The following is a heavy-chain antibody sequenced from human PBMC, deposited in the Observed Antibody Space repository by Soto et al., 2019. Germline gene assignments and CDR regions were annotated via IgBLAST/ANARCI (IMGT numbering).Heavy chain of an antibody. J-gene: IGHJ5*02. V-gene: IGHV1-2*04. CDR3: ARVSPTLGYCSGGSCYFSWFDP. CDR1: GYTFTGYY. D-gene: IGHD2-15*01. CDR2: VNPNSGGT. Sequence: ASVKVSCKASGYTFTGYYMHWVRQAPGQGLEWMGWVNPNSGGTNYAQKFQGWVTMTRDTSISTAYMELSSLRSEDTAVYYCARVSPTLGYCSGGSCYFSWFDPWGQGTLVTVSS.